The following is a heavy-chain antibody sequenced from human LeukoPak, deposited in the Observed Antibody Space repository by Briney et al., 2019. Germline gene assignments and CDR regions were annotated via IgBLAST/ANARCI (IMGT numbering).Heavy chain of an antibody. D-gene: IGHD6-13*01. CDR3: AKDLIAAAGTPRDY. CDR2: ISGSGGST. J-gene: IGHJ4*02. V-gene: IGHV3-23*01. CDR1: GFTFSSYA. Sequence: ETGGSLRLSCAASGFTFSSYAMSWVRQAPGKGLEWVSAISGSGGSTYYADSVKGRFTISRDNSKNTLYLQMNSLRAEDTAVYYCAKDLIAAAGTPRDYWGQGTLVTVSS.